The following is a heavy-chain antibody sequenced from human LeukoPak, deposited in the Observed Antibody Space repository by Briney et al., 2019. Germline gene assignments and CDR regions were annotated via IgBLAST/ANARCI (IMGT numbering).Heavy chain of an antibody. Sequence: ASVKVSCKASGGTFSSYTINWVRQAPGQGLEWMGGIIPIFGTANYAQKFQGRVTITADESTSTAYMELSSQRSEDTAVYYCARALTTVSTLPAYWGQGTLVTVSS. D-gene: IGHD4-17*01. CDR1: GGTFSSYT. CDR2: IIPIFGTA. CDR3: ARALTTVSTLPAY. V-gene: IGHV1-69*13. J-gene: IGHJ4*02.